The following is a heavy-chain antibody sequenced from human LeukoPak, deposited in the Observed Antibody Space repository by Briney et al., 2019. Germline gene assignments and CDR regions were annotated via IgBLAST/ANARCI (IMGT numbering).Heavy chain of an antibody. D-gene: IGHD2-21*02. CDR2: IKSDESTA. J-gene: IGHJ4*02. CDR3: ARGNPTDSYFDY. V-gene: IGHV3-74*01. Sequence: GGSLRLSCEASGFTFGSYWLHGVGKAQGKGLVWVSRIKSDESTASYADSVRGRFTISRDNAKNTVSLQMSSLRGEDTAVYYCARGNPTDSYFDYWGQGILVTVSS. CDR1: GFTFGSYW.